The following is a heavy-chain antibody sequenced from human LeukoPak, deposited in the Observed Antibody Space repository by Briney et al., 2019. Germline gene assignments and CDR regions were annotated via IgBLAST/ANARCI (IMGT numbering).Heavy chain of an antibody. CDR3: ARDSSEWVAQHLDP. CDR2: VHLDGRT. D-gene: IGHD6-19*01. V-gene: IGHV4-4*02. J-gene: IGHJ5*02. Sequence: SETLSLTCGVSGGSISTTNWWTWVRQPPGKGLEWIGEVHLDGRTNYSPSLQSRLAMSVDFSKNHISLKLTPVTAADTAVYYCARDSSEWVAQHLDPWGQGILVTVSS. CDR1: GGSISTTNW.